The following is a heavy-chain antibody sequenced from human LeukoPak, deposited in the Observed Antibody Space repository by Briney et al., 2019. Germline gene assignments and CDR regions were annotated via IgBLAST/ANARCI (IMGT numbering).Heavy chain of an antibody. CDR1: GGTFSSYA. V-gene: IGHV1-69*01. CDR3: ARDSTVTKDDYYYYGMDV. Sequence: SVKVSCKASGGTFSSYAISWVRQAPGQGLEWMGGIIPIFGTANYVQKFQGRVTITADESTSTAYMELSSLRSEDTAVYYCARDSTVTKDDYYYYGMDVWGQGTTVTVSS. J-gene: IGHJ6*02. CDR2: IIPIFGTA. D-gene: IGHD4-17*01.